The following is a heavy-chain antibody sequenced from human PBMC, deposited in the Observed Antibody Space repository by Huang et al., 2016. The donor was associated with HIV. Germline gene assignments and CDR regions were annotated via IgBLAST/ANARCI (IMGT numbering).Heavy chain of an antibody. CDR2: IYYSVNT. V-gene: IGHV4-30-4*08. CDR1: GASLTSVAYY. Sequence: QVQLQESGPGLVKPSQTLSLTCPVSGASLTSVAYYWSWIRQPPGKGLEWIGYIYYSVNTYYNPSLKSRLTMSVDTSKNQFSVKLSSVTAADTAVYYCARSPHYYDSYPALLNWFDPWGQGSLVAVSS. D-gene: IGHD3-22*01. J-gene: IGHJ5*02. CDR3: ARSPHYYDSYPALLNWFDP.